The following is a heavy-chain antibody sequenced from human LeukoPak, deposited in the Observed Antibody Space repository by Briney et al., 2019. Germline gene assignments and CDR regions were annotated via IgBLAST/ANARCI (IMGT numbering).Heavy chain of an antibody. J-gene: IGHJ4*02. Sequence: SETLSLTCTVSGGSIRSSSYYWGWIRQPPGKGLEWIGSIYYSGSTYYNPSLKSRVTISVDTSKNQFSLKLSSVTAADTAVYYCARRWVWGSSKAFSYWGQGTLVTVSS. D-gene: IGHD3-16*01. CDR3: ARRWVWGSSKAFSY. CDR2: IYYSGST. V-gene: IGHV4-39*01. CDR1: GGSIRSSSYY.